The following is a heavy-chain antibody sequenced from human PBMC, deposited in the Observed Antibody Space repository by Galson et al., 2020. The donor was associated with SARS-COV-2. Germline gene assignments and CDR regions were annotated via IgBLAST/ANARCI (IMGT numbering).Heavy chain of an antibody. D-gene: IGHD2-21*01. V-gene: IGHV3-48*02. CDR2: ISGSGGTI. J-gene: IGHJ5*02. CDR3: TRGYCATNGCYEYCGS. Sequence: GGSLRLSCAGPEFTFSSYSINWVRQAPGKGLEWISYISGSGGTIKYADSVRGRFTISRDNVKRSAFLQMSSLRDEDTAVSFCTRGYCATNGCYEYCGSWGQGALVTVSS. CDR1: EFTFSSYS.